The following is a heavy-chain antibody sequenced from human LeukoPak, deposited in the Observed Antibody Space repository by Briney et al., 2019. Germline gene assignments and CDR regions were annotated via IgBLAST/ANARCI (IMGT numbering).Heavy chain of an antibody. CDR2: INPSGGST. J-gene: IGHJ6*03. V-gene: IGHV1-46*01. Sequence: ASVKVSCKASGYTFTSYYMHWVRQAPGQGLEWMGIINPSGGSTSYAQKFQGRVTMTRDTSTSTVYMELSSLRSEDTAVYYCARDRGALGGYYDFWSGYIPSYYYYMDVWGKGTTVTVSS. CDR1: GYTFTSYY. D-gene: IGHD3-3*01. CDR3: ARDRGALGGYYDFWSGYIPSYYYYMDV.